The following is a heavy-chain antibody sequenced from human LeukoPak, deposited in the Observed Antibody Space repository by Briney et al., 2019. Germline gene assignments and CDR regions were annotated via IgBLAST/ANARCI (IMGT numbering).Heavy chain of an antibody. CDR2: MSPSGTT. J-gene: IGHJ4*02. CDR1: GDSFSSGNYY. CDR3: ARGQDDRSGTFDY. V-gene: IGHV4-61*01. Sequence: SETLSLTCTVSGDSFSSGNYYLSWIRQPPGKGLDWITYMSPSGTTKYNPSLKSRVTTSVDTSSTQFSLRLSSVTAADTAVYYCARGQDDRSGTFDYWGQGILVTVSS. D-gene: IGHD3-22*01.